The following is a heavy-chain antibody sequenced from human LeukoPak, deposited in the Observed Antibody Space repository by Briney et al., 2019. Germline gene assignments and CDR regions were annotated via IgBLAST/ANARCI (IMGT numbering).Heavy chain of an antibody. CDR3: AREVLGYCSGGSCYGREYDY. CDR2: MNPNSGNT. CDR1: GYTFTSYD. V-gene: IGHV1-8*01. J-gene: IGHJ4*02. D-gene: IGHD2-15*01. Sequence: ASVKVSCKASGYTFTSYDINWVRQATGQGLEWMGWMNPNSGNTGYAQKLQGRVTMTTDTSTSTAYMELRSLRSDDTAVYCCAREVLGYCSGGSCYGREYDYWGQGTLVTVSS.